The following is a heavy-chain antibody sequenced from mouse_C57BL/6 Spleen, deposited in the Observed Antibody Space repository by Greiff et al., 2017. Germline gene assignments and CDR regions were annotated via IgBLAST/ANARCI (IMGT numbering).Heavy chain of an antibody. CDR2: IYPGDGDT. J-gene: IGHJ1*03. D-gene: IGHD1-1*01. CDR1: GYAFSSYW. V-gene: IGHV1-80*01. CDR3: ARDPYGSSNFDV. Sequence: QVQLQQSGAELVKPGASVKISCKASGYAFSSYWMNWVKQRPGKGLEWIGQIYPGDGDTNYNGKFKGKATLTADKSSSTAYMQLSSLTSEDSAVYFCARDPYGSSNFDVWGTGTTVTVSS.